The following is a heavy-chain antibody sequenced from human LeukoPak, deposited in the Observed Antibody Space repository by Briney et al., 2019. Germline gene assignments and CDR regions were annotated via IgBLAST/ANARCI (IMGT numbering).Heavy chain of an antibody. CDR1: GGSISSYY. J-gene: IGHJ6*03. CDR2: IYTSGST. V-gene: IGHV4-4*07. Sequence: SETLSLTCTVSGGSISSYYWSWIRQPAGKGLEWIGRIYTSGSTNYNPSLKSRVTMSVDTSKNQFSLKLSSVTAADTAVYYCARVGHDYGDYYYYYMDVWGKGTTVTVSS. D-gene: IGHD4-17*01. CDR3: ARVGHDYGDYYYYYMDV.